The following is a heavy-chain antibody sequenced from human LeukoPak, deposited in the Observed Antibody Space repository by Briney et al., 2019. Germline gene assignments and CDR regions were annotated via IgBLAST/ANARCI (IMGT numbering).Heavy chain of an antibody. Sequence: GGSLRLSCVASGFTFSDYYMSWIRQAPGKGLEWVSYIGSTIYYADSVKGRFTISRDNAKNSLYLQVNSLRPEDTAVYYCARGSLRYCSSISCSPDYWGQGTLVTVSS. V-gene: IGHV3-11*04. CDR1: GFTFSDYY. D-gene: IGHD2-2*01. CDR2: IGSTI. CDR3: ARGSLRYCSSISCSPDY. J-gene: IGHJ4*02.